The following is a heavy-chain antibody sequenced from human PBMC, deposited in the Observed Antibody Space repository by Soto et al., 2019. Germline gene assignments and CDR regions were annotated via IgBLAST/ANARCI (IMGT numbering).Heavy chain of an antibody. CDR1: GGSFSGYY. J-gene: IGHJ3*02. V-gene: IGHV4-34*01. D-gene: IGHD3-22*01. CDR3: ARGLQDSSGYYPHDAFDI. Sequence: KASETLSLTCAVYGGSFSGYYWSGIRQPPGKGLEWIGEINHSGSTNYNPSLKSRVTISVDTSKNQFSLKLSSVTAADTAVYYCARGLQDSSGYYPHDAFDIWGQGTMVTVSS. CDR2: INHSGST.